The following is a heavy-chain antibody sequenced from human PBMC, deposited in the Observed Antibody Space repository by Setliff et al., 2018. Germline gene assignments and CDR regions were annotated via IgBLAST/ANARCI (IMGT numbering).Heavy chain of an antibody. J-gene: IGHJ4*02. CDR2: INPGGSET. CDR1: GFTFSSFW. V-gene: IGHV3-7*01. CDR3: LGSGSCSY. D-gene: IGHD3-10*01. Sequence: PGGSLRLSCAASGFTFSSFWMSWVRQSPGKGLEWVAAINPGGSETYYVESVKGRFTISRDNAKNSLSLQMNNLRAEDTAVYYCLGSGSCSYWGQGARVTVSS.